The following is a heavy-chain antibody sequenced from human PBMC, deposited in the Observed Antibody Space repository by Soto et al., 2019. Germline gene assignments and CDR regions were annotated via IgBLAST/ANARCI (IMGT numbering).Heavy chain of an antibody. Sequence: ASVKVSCKESGYTFTSYYMHWVRQAPGQGLEWMGIINPSGGSTSYAQKFQGRVTMTRDTSTSTVYMELSSLRSEDTAVYYCARPLTSRYSCGGSCYSRDQYFQHWGHRTLVTISS. CDR1: GYTFTSYY. CDR2: INPSGGST. V-gene: IGHV1-46*01. CDR3: ARPLTSRYSCGGSCYSRDQYFQH. D-gene: IGHD2-15*01. J-gene: IGHJ1*01.